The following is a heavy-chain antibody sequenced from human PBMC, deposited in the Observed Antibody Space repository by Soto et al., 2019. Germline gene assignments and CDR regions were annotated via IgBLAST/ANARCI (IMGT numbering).Heavy chain of an antibody. CDR3: ARDYYDFWSGYSPSNNWFDP. CDR2: IWYDGSNK. J-gene: IGHJ5*02. D-gene: IGHD3-3*01. V-gene: IGHV3-33*01. CDR1: GFTFSSYG. Sequence: GGSLRLSCAASGFTFSSYGMHWVRQAPGKGLEWVAVIWYDGSNKYYADSVKGRFTISRDNSKNTLYLQMNSLRAEDTAVYYCARDYYDFWSGYSPSNNWFDPWGQGTLVTVSS.